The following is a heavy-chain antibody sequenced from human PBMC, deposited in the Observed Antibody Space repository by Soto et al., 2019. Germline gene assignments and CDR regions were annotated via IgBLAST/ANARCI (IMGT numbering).Heavy chain of an antibody. V-gene: IGHV4-31*01. CDR3: ARVDASGNYNGGYYFDY. CDR1: GGSISSGGYY. CDR2: IYYNGST. D-gene: IGHD1-26*01. Sequence: QVQLQESGPGLVKPSQTLSLTCTVSGGSISSGGYYWSWIRQHPGKGLEWIGYIYYNGSTYYNPSLKSQVTLSVDTSKNQFSLKLSSVTAADAAVYYCARVDASGNYNGGYYFDYWGRGTLVSVSS. J-gene: IGHJ4*02.